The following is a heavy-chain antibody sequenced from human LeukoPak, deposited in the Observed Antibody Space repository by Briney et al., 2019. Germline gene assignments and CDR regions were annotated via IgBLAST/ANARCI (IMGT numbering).Heavy chain of an antibody. CDR2: MNPNSGNT. J-gene: IGHJ5*02. CDR1: GYTFTNYG. D-gene: IGHD3-9*01. CDR3: ARGPPHYDILTGDNWFDP. V-gene: IGHV1-8*02. Sequence: RASVKVSCKASGYTFTNYGISWVRQAPGQGLEWMGWMNPNSGNTGHAQKFQGRVTMTRNTSISTAYMELSSLRSEDTAVYYCARGPPHYDILTGDNWFDPWGQGTLVTVSS.